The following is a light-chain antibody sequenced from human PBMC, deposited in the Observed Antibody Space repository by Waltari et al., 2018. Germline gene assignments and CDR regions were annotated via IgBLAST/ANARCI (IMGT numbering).Light chain of an antibody. J-gene: IGKJ1*01. V-gene: IGKV3-20*01. Sequence: EIVLTQSLGTLSLSPGESATLSCRSSQSVTRALACYQQKPGQAPRLLIYGASNRATGIPDRFSGSGSGTDFSLTISSLEPEDFAVYYCQHYLRLPVTFGQGTKVEVK. CDR3: QHYLRLPVT. CDR2: GAS. CDR1: QSVTRA.